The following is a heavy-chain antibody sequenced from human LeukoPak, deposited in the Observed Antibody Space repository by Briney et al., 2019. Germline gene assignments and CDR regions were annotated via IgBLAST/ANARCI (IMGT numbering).Heavy chain of an antibody. J-gene: IGHJ4*02. D-gene: IGHD6-13*01. CDR3: ARLRAAAVAFDY. V-gene: IGHV4-59*08. CDR1: GGSISSFY. CDR2: INYSGST. Sequence: PSETLSLTCTVSGGSISSFYWSWIRQPPGKGLEWIGYINYSGSTNHNPSLKSRVTISVDTSKNQFSLKLSSVTAADTAVYYCARLRAAAVAFDYWGQGTLVTVSS.